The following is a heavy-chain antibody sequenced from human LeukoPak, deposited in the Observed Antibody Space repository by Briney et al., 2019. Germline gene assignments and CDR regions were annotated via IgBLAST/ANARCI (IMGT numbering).Heavy chain of an antibody. J-gene: IGHJ6*03. V-gene: IGHV4-61*02. CDR2: IYTSGST. CDR1: GGSISSGSYY. Sequence: PSQTLSLTCTVSGGSISSGSYYWSWIRQPAGKGLEWIGRIYTSGSTNYNPSLKSRVTISVDTSKNQFSLKLSSVTAADTAVYYCARRRQGMDVWGKGTTVTISS. CDR3: ARRRQGMDV.